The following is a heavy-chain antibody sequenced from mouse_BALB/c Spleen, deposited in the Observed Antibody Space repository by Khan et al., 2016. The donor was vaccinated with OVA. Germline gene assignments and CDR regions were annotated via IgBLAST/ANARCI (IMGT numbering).Heavy chain of an antibody. J-gene: IGHJ4*01. CDR3: ARQPYYHYNVMDY. Sequence: QVQLKESGPGLVAPSQSLSITCTISGFSLTNYGVHWFRQPPGKGLEWLVVIWSDGSTTYNSALKSRLTITQDTSKSHVFLKMNSLQTDDTAIYFCARQPYYHYNVMDYWGQGTSVTVSS. D-gene: IGHD2-10*01. CDR2: IWSDGST. V-gene: IGHV2-6-1*01. CDR1: GFSLTNYG.